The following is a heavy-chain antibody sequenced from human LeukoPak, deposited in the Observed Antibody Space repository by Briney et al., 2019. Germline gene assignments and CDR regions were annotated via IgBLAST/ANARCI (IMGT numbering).Heavy chain of an antibody. J-gene: IGHJ3*02. CDR3: ARDWGRDGPLDAFDI. CDR1: GYSISSGYY. CDR2: IYHSGST. V-gene: IGHV4-38-2*02. D-gene: IGHD3-16*01. Sequence: SETLSLTCTVSGYSISSGYYWGWIRQPPGEGLEWIGSIYHSGSTYYNPSLKSRVTISVDTSKNQFSLKLSSVTAADTAVYYCARDWGRDGPLDAFDIWGQGTMVTVSS.